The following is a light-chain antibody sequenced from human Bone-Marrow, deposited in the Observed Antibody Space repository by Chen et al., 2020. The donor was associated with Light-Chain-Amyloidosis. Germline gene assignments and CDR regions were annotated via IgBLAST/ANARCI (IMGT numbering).Light chain of an antibody. Sequence: QSALPQPASVSGSPGQSITISCTRTSSDVGGYNYVSWYQQHPGKAPKLMIYDVSNRPSGVSNRFSGSKSGNTASLTISGLQAEDEADYYCSSYTSSSTLVFGTGTKVTVL. J-gene: IGLJ1*01. CDR3: SSYTSSSTLV. CDR1: SSDVGGYNY. CDR2: DVS. V-gene: IGLV2-14*01.